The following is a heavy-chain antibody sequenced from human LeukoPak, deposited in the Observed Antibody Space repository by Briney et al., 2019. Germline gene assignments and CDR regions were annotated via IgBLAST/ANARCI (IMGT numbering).Heavy chain of an antibody. CDR1: GFTFSSYA. Sequence: GSLRLSCAASGFTFSSYAMSWVRQAPGKGLEWIGEINHSGTTSYNPSLESRVTISVDTSKNQVSLRLTSVTAADTAVYYCARAPEVKRQRQRVNWFDPWGQGTLVTVSS. D-gene: IGHD1-1*01. V-gene: IGHV4-34*01. CDR2: INHSGTT. J-gene: IGHJ5*02. CDR3: ARAPEVKRQRQRVNWFDP.